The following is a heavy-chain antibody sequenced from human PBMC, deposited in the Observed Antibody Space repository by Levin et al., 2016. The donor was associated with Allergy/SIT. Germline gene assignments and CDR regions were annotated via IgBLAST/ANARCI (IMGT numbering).Heavy chain of an antibody. J-gene: IGHJ6*02. V-gene: IGHV5-51*01. Sequence: KVSCKGSGYSFTSYWIGWVRQMPGKGLEWMGIIYPGDSDTRYSPSFQGQVTISADKSISTAYLQWSSLKASDTAMYYCARHQSNRQTKNIAARLRYYYGMDVWGQGTTVTVSS. CDR2: IYPGDSDT. CDR1: GYSFTSYW. D-gene: IGHD6-6*01. CDR3: ARHQSNRQTKNIAARLRYYYGMDV.